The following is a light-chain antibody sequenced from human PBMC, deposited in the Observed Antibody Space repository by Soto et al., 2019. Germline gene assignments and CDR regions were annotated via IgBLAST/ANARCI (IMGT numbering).Light chain of an antibody. CDR2: DAS. Sequence: GDRVTITCRASQAISSALVWYRQKPGKAPHLLIYDASTLESGVPSRFSDSGSGTDFTLTISSLQPEDFATYHCQQFHNYPLTFGGGTKVEIK. CDR3: QQFHNYPLT. J-gene: IGKJ4*01. CDR1: QAISSA. V-gene: IGKV1D-13*01.